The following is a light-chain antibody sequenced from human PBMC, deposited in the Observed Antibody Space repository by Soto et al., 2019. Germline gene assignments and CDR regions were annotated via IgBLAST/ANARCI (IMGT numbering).Light chain of an antibody. J-gene: IGLJ7*01. CDR3: QSYDSSLSGSV. Sequence: QSVLTQPPSVSGAPGQRVTISCTGSSSNIGAGYDVHWYQQLPGTAPKLLIYGNSNRPSGVPDRFSGSKSGTSASLAITGLQAEDEADYYFQSYDSSLSGSVFGGSTPLTVL. V-gene: IGLV1-40*01. CDR2: GNS. CDR1: SSNIGAGYD.